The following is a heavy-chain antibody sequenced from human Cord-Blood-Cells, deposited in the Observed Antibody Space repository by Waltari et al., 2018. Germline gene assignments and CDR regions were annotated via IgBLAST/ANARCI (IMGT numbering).Heavy chain of an antibody. Sequence: QVQLQPWRAGLLKHSETLSLTCAVYGGSFSGYYRSWIRQPPGKRVEWIGEINHSGSTTSLPSLTSLVTISVDTSNQPFSLELSSGTAADTAVYYCASWEEQHLAHFQHWGQGSLVTVS. J-gene: IGHJ1*01. V-gene: IGHV4-34*01. CDR1: GGSFSGYY. D-gene: IGHD6-13*01. CDR3: ASWEEQHLAHFQH. CDR2: INHSGST.